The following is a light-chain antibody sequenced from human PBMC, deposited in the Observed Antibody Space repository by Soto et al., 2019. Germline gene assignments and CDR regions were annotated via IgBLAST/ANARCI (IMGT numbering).Light chain of an antibody. V-gene: IGKV1-6*01. J-gene: IGKJ4*01. CDR1: QAIRSD. CDR2: TAY. CDR3: LQDNDVPVT. Sequence: AIQMTQSPSSLSASIGDRVTITCRASQAIRSDLGWYQQKPGKAPKVLIYTAYTLQTGVPSRFSGSGSGTDFTLTISSLQPEDFATYYCLQDNDVPVTFGGGTKVE.